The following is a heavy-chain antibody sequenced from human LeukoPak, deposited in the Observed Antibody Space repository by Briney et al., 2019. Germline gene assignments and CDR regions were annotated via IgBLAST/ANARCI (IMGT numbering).Heavy chain of an antibody. CDR2: IRYDGSNK. D-gene: IGHD1-26*01. V-gene: IGHV3-30*02. Sequence: PGGSLRLSCSASGFTFSSYGMHWVRQAPGKGLEWVAFIRYDGSNKYYADSVKGRFTISRDNSKNTLYLQMNNTRGQDTAVHYCAKDGPWELLGYFDYWGQGTLVTVSS. J-gene: IGHJ4*02. CDR1: GFTFSSYG. CDR3: AKDGPWELLGYFDY.